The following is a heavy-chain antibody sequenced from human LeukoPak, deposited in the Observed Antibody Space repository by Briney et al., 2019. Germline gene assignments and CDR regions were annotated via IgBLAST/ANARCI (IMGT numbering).Heavy chain of an antibody. J-gene: IGHJ6*02. V-gene: IGHV3-23*01. CDR1: GFPFSGYA. CDR2: ISGSGAGT. CDR3: AKDHYGDSYYYGMDV. D-gene: IGHD4-17*01. Sequence: GGSLRLSCTASGFPFSGYAMTWVRQAPGKGLEWVSAISGSGAGTYYADSVKGRFTISRDNSKNTLYLHLSSLRAEDTATYYCAKDHYGDSYYYGMDVWGQGTTVTVSS.